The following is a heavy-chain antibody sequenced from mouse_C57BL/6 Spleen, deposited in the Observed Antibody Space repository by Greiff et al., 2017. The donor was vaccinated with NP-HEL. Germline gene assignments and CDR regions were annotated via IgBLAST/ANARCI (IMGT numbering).Heavy chain of an antibody. CDR3: ARPVVAFYYFDY. D-gene: IGHD1-1*01. J-gene: IGHJ2*01. V-gene: IGHV1-50*01. Sequence: VQLQQSGAELVKPGASVKLSCKASGYTFTSYWMQWVKQRPGQGLEWIGEIDPSDSYTNDNQKFKGKATLNVDTSSSTAYMQLSSLTSEDSAVYYRARPVVAFYYFDYWGQGTTLTVSA. CDR2: IDPSDSYT. CDR1: GYTFTSYW.